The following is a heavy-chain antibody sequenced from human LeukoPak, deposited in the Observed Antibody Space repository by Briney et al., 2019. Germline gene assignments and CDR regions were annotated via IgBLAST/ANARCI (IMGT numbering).Heavy chain of an antibody. CDR2: ISAGGGTP. CDR1: GFTFNSYA. Sequence: GGSLRLSCAASGFTFNSYAMSWVRQAPGEGLEWISGISAGGGTPYYVDAVRGRFTISRDNSKNTLYLQMNSLRVDDTAVYYCAKGASTTSRYGRHFDLWGRGTLVSVSS. J-gene: IGHJ2*01. D-gene: IGHD6-13*01. V-gene: IGHV3-23*01. CDR3: AKGASTTSRYGRHFDL.